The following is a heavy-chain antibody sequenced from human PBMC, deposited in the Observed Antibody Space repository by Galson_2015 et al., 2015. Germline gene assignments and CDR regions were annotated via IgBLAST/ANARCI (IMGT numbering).Heavy chain of an antibody. CDR2: ISYDGSNK. CDR3: AKVRSTRYLCYFDY. V-gene: IGHV3-30*18. CDR1: GFTFSSYG. J-gene: IGHJ4*02. D-gene: IGHD2-2*01. Sequence: SLRLSCAASGFTFSSYGMHWVRQAPGKGLEWVAVISYDGSNKYYADSVKGRFTISRDNSKNTLYLQMNSLRAEDTAVYYCAKVRSTRYLCYFDYWGQGTLVTVSS.